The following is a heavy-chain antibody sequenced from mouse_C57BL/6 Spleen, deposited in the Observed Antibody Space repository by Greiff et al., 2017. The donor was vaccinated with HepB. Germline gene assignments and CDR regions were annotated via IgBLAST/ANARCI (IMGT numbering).Heavy chain of an antibody. Sequence: DVQLQESGPGLVKPSQSLSLTCSVTGYSITSGYYWNWIRQFPGNKLEWMGYISYDGSNNYNPSLKNRISITRDTSKNQFFLKLNSVTTEDTATYYCARDYSLDYWGQGTTLTVSS. CDR3: ARDYSLDY. CDR2: ISYDGSN. CDR1: GYSITSGYY. D-gene: IGHD2-12*01. J-gene: IGHJ2*01. V-gene: IGHV3-6*01.